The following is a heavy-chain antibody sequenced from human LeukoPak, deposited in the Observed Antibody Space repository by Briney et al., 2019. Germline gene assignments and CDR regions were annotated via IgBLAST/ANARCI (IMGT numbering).Heavy chain of an antibody. J-gene: IGHJ5*02. CDR1: GFSLSTSGVG. CDR3: AHSGLLWFGEWGANWFDP. V-gene: IGHV2-5*02. CDR2: IYWDDDK. D-gene: IGHD3-10*01. Sequence: SGPTLVKPTQTLTLTCTFSGFSLSTSGVGVGWIRQPPGKALEWLALIYWDDDKHYSPSLKSRLTITKDTSKNQVVLTMTNMDPVDTATYYCAHSGLLWFGEWGANWFDPWGQGTLVTVSS.